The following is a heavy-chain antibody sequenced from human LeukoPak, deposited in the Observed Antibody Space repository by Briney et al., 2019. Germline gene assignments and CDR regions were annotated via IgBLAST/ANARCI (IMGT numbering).Heavy chain of an antibody. Sequence: ASVKVSCKASGYTFTGYYMHWVRQAPGQGLEWMGWINPNSGGTNYAQKFQGRVTMTRDTSISTAYMGLSRLKSDDTAVYYCARERPNSSSWYARWFDPWGQGTLVTVSS. V-gene: IGHV1-2*02. D-gene: IGHD6-13*01. CDR1: GYTFTGYY. CDR3: ARERPNSSSWYARWFDP. J-gene: IGHJ5*02. CDR2: INPNSGGT.